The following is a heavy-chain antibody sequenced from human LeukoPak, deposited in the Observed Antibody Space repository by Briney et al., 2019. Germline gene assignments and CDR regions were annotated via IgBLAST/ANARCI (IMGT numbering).Heavy chain of an antibody. D-gene: IGHD3-3*02. Sequence: PSETLSLTCAVYGGSFSGYYWSWIRQPPGKGLEWIGEINHSGSTNYNPSLKSRVTISVDTSKNQFSLKLSSVTAADTAVYYCARGGPDSLANWFDPWGQGTLVTVSS. J-gene: IGHJ5*02. CDR2: INHSGST. CDR3: ARGGPDSLANWFDP. V-gene: IGHV4-34*01. CDR1: GGSFSGYY.